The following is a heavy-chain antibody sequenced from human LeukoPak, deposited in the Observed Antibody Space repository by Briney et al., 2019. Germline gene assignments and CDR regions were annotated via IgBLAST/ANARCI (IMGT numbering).Heavy chain of an antibody. CDR2: IYYSGST. D-gene: IGHD3-22*01. CDR3: ARNYYDSSGYYYFYLDY. V-gene: IGHV4-39*07. CDR1: GGSISSSRDY. J-gene: IGHJ4*02. Sequence: PSETLSLTCIVSGGSISSSRDYWAWIRQPPGKGLEWIANIYYSGSTYYSPSLKSRVTISVDTSKNQFSLKLSSVTAADTAVYYCARNYYDSSGYYYFYLDYWGQGTLVTVSS.